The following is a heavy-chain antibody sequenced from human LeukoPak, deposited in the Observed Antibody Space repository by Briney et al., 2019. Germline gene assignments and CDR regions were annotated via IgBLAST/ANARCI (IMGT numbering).Heavy chain of an antibody. CDR1: GFTFSSYS. J-gene: IGHJ6*03. D-gene: IGHD1-1*01. CDR2: ISRGSGTI. CDR3: ARDSVQDSYYYYMDV. V-gene: IGHV3-48*01. Sequence: PGGSLRLPCGASGFTFSSYSMNWVRQAQGRGLEWVSYISRGSGTIYYADSVKGRFTISRDNAKNSLYLQMNSLRAEDTAVYYCARDSVQDSYYYYMDVWGKGTTVTVSS.